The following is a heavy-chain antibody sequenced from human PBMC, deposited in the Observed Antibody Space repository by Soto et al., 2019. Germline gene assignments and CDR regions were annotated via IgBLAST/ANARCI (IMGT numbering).Heavy chain of an antibody. V-gene: IGHV4-59*01. D-gene: IGHD1-26*01. CDR2: IFYTGST. CDR3: ARFPGYSTSWAARDI. Sequence: QVQLQESGPRLVKPSETLSLTCSVSGASISSYYWSWIRQPPGKGLEWIGYIFYTGSTDYNPSLQSGAGISRGVSRSVFSLEMTCVAAADTAVYYCARFPGYSTSWAARDIWGRGTLVTVAS. CDR1: GASISSYY. J-gene: IGHJ3*02.